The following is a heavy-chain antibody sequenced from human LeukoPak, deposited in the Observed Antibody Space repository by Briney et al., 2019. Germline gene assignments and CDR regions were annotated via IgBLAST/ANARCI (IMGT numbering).Heavy chain of an antibody. CDR1: GFTFSSYA. CDR3: ARDLSGGYSYGQEYYYYYGMDV. Sequence: GGSLRLSCAASGFTFSSYAMHWVRQAPGKGLEWVAVISYDGSNKYYADSVKGRFTISRDNSKNTLYLQMNSLRAEDTAVYYCARDLSGGYSYGQEYYYYYGMDVWGQGTTVTVSS. CDR2: ISYDGSNK. D-gene: IGHD5-18*01. V-gene: IGHV3-30*04. J-gene: IGHJ6*02.